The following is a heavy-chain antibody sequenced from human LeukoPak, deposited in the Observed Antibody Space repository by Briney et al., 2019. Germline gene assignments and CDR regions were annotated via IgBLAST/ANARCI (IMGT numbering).Heavy chain of an antibody. V-gene: IGHV3-15*01. CDR3: TTGGTYYYDSSGYFFDY. CDR1: GFTFSNAW. Sequence: GGSLRLSCAAAGFTFSNAWMSWGRQAPGGGLEWVGRFKSKTDGGTTDYAAPVKGRFTISRDDSKNTLYLQMNSLKTEDTAVYYCTTGGTYYYDSSGYFFDYWGQGTLVTVSS. D-gene: IGHD3-22*01. CDR2: FKSKTDGGTT. J-gene: IGHJ4*02.